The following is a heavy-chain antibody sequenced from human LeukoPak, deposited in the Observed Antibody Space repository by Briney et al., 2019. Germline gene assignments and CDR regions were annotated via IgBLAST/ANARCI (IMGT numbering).Heavy chain of an antibody. D-gene: IGHD3-9*01. Sequence: GASVKVSCKASGYTFTSNYIHWVRQAPGQGLEWMGMIYPRDGSTSYAQKFQGRVTVTRDTSTSTAYMELSSLRSEDTAVYYCARDEIHYDILTGYYVPGYYFDYWGQGTLVTVSS. CDR1: GYTFTSNY. CDR2: IYPRDGST. J-gene: IGHJ4*02. CDR3: ARDEIHYDILTGYYVPGYYFDY. V-gene: IGHV1-46*01.